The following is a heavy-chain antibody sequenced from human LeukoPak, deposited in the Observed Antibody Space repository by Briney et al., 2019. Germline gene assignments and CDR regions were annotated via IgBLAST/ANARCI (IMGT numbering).Heavy chain of an antibody. CDR2: INTSSSST. CDR1: GYTFTNYY. V-gene: IGHV1-46*01. D-gene: IGHD3-22*01. CDR3: ARGNYDSTSVYFQH. Sequence: ASGKVSCKASGYTFTNYYMHWVRQAPGQGLEWMGIINTSSSSTRYAQKFQGRVTMTRDMSTSTVYMQLSSLRSEDTAVYFCARGNYDSTSVYFQHWGQGPLVTVSS. J-gene: IGHJ1*01.